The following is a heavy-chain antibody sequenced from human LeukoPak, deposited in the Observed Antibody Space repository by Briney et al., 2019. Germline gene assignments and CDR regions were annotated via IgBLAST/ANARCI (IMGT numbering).Heavy chain of an antibody. Sequence: GRSLRLSCAASGFTFDDYAMHWVRQAPGKGLEWVSGISWNSGSIGYADSVKGRFTISRDNAKNTLYLQMNSLRAEDTAVYYCARRVVVPAAPYYFDYWGQGALVTVSS. CDR3: ARRVVVPAAPYYFDY. V-gene: IGHV3-9*01. CDR1: GFTFDDYA. J-gene: IGHJ4*02. D-gene: IGHD2-2*01. CDR2: ISWNSGSI.